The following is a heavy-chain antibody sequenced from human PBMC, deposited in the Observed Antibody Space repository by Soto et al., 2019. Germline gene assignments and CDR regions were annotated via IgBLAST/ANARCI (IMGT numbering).Heavy chain of an antibody. CDR2: IYYSGST. CDR1: GGSSSSYY. D-gene: IGHD3-10*01. V-gene: IGHV4-59*08. J-gene: IGHJ6*03. Sequence: SETLSLTCTVSGGSSSSYYWSWIRQPPGKGLEWIGYIYYSGSTNYNPSLKSRVTISVDTSKNQFSLKLSSVTAADTAVYYCARHDMGRYYGSGSYFLDYYYYMEVWGKGTTVTVSS. CDR3: ARHDMGRYYGSGSYFLDYYYYMEV.